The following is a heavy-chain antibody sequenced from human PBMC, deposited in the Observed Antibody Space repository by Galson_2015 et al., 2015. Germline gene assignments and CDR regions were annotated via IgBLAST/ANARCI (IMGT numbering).Heavy chain of an antibody. CDR2: IRYDESQT. Sequence: SLRLSCAASGFIFRNYWMVWVRQTPEKGLEWVAKIRYDESQTFYVDSVKGRFTISRDNAENSLYLQMNSLRADDTAVYYCARDANRGGEFDYWGQGALVTVSS. J-gene: IGHJ4*02. CDR3: ARDANRGGEFDY. D-gene: IGHD1-14*01. V-gene: IGHV3-7*03. CDR1: GFIFRNYW.